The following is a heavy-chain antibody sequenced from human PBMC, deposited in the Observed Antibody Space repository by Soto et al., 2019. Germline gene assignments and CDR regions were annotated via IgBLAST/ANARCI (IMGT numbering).Heavy chain of an antibody. CDR2: IYYSGST. Sequence: LSLTCTVSGGSISSSSYYWGWIRQPPGKGLEWIGSIYYSGSTYYNPSLKSRVTISVDTSKNQFSLKLSSVTAADTAVYYCARHVSDLVVVAAIDYWGQGTLVTVSS. CDR3: ARHVSDLVVVAAIDY. J-gene: IGHJ4*02. CDR1: GGSISSSSYY. D-gene: IGHD2-15*01. V-gene: IGHV4-39*01.